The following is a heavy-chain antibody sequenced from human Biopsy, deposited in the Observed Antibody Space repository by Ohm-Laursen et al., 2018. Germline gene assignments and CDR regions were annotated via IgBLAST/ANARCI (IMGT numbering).Heavy chain of an antibody. V-gene: IGHV1-24*01. Sequence: ASVKVSCKASGYAVTEFSMHWVRQAPGKGLEWMGGFAPENGKTIYTQKFQGRVTMTEDTSTDTAYMELSSLRSEDTAVYYCAADINVWNVNYWGQGTQVTVSS. CDR2: FAPENGKT. CDR3: AADINVWNVNY. D-gene: IGHD1-1*01. J-gene: IGHJ4*01. CDR1: GYAVTEFS.